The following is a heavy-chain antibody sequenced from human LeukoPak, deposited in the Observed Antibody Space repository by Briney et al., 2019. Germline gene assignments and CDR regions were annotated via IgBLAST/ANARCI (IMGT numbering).Heavy chain of an antibody. CDR1: GGSFSGYY. CDR2: INHSGST. Sequence: SETLSLTCAVYGGSFSGYYWSWIRQPPGKGLEWIGEINHSGSTNYNPSLKSRVTISVDTSKNQFSLKLSSVTAADTAVYYCARGATSAFDIWGQGTMVTVSS. V-gene: IGHV4-34*01. D-gene: IGHD2-2*01. CDR3: ARGATSAFDI. J-gene: IGHJ3*02.